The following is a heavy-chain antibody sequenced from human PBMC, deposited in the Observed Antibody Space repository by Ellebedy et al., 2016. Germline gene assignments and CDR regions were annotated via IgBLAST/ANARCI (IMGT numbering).Heavy chain of an antibody. Sequence: SGPTLVKPTQTLTLTCTFSGFSLSTSGMCVSWIRQPPGKALEWLARIDWDDDKYYSTSLKTRLTISKDTSKNQVVLTMTNMDPVDTATYYCARMLQLTRRPDYAKDAFDIWGQGTMVTVSS. CDR1: GFSLSTSGMC. V-gene: IGHV2-70*11. CDR2: IDWDDDK. CDR3: ARMLQLTRRPDYAKDAFDI. J-gene: IGHJ3*02. D-gene: IGHD3-16*01.